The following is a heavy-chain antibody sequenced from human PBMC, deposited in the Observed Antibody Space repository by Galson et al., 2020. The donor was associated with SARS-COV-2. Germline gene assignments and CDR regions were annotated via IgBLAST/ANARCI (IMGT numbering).Heavy chain of an antibody. D-gene: IGHD3-10*01. CDR1: GYTFTGYY. V-gene: IGHV1-2*02. Sequence: ASVKVSCKASGYTFTGYYMHWVRQAPGQGLEWMGWINPNSGGTNYAQKFQGRVTMTRDTSISTAYMELSRLRSDDTAVYYCASITMVRGVTNYYYYGMDVWGQGTTVTVSS. CDR3: ASITMVRGVTNYYYYGMDV. CDR2: INPNSGGT. J-gene: IGHJ6*02.